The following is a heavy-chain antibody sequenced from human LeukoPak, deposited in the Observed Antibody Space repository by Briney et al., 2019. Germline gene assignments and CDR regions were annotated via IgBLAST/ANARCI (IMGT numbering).Heavy chain of an antibody. CDR3: AKEVIAAAGMFDY. V-gene: IGHV3-30*18. CDR1: GFTFSSYG. Sequence: GGSLRLSCAASGFTFSSYGMHWVRQAPGKGLEWVAVISYDGSNKYYADSVKGRFTISRDNSKNTLYLQMNSLRAEDTAVYYCAKEVIAAAGMFDYWGQGTLVTVSS. D-gene: IGHD6-13*01. J-gene: IGHJ4*02. CDR2: ISYDGSNK.